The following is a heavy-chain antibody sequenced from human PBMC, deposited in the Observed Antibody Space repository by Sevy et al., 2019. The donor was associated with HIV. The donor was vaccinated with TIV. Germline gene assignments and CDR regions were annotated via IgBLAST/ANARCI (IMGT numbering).Heavy chain of an antibody. D-gene: IGHD6-6*01. Sequence: SETLSLTCTVSGGSISSGDYYWSWIRQPPGKGLEWIGYISYSGSTYYNPSLKSRVTISVDTSKNQFSLKLSSVTAADTAVYYCARDVSAARTLDHWGQGTLVTVSS. CDR1: GGSISSGDYY. J-gene: IGHJ4*02. CDR3: ARDVSAARTLDH. V-gene: IGHV4-30-4*01. CDR2: ISYSGST.